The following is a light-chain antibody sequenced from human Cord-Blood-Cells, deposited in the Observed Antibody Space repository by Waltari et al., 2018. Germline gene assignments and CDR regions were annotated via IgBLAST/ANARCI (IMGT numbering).Light chain of an antibody. J-gene: IGKJ2*01. CDR1: KGISSY. Sequence: DIQLTQSPSFLSASVGDRVTITCRASKGISSYLAWNQQQPGKAPKLLIYAASTLQSGVPSRFSGSGSGTEFTLTISSLQPEDFATYYCQQLNSYPYTFGQGTKLEIK. CDR3: QQLNSYPYT. V-gene: IGKV1-9*01. CDR2: AAS.